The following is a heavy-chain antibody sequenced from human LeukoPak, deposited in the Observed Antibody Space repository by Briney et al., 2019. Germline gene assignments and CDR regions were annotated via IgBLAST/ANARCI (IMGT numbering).Heavy chain of an antibody. D-gene: IGHD2-21*02. V-gene: IGHV4-39*07. CDR3: ARARDHIVVVTNAFDY. CDR1: DGSIGSSSYY. J-gene: IGHJ4*02. Sequence: SETLSLTCTVSDGSIGSSSYYWGWIRQPPGKGLEWIGSIYYSGSTYYNPSLKSRVTISVETSKNQFSLKLSSVTAADTAVYYCARARDHIVVVTNAFDYWGQGTLVTVSS. CDR2: IYYSGST.